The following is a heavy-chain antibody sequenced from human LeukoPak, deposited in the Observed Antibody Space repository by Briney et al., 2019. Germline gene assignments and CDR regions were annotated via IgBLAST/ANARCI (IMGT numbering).Heavy chain of an antibody. V-gene: IGHV4-59*12. J-gene: IGHJ4*02. CDR2: IHYSGST. Sequence: SETLSLTCTVSGGSISSYYWSWIRQPPGKGLEWIGYIHYSGSTNYNPSLKSRVTISVDTSKRQFSLKLRLVTAADTAVYFCARGERTYYDYWGQGTLVTVSS. CDR3: ARGERTYYDY. CDR1: GGSISSYY. D-gene: IGHD1-26*01.